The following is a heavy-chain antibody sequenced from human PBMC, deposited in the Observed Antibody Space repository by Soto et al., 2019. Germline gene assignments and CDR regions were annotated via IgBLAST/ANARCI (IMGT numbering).Heavy chain of an antibody. CDR3: ARVKWLQLPGAIDY. D-gene: IGHD5-12*01. Sequence: GASVKVSCKASGGTFSSYAISWVRQAPGQGLEWMGGIIPIFGTANYAQKFQGRVTITADESTSTAYMELSSLRSEDTAVYYCARVKWLQLPGAIDYWGQGTLVTVSS. J-gene: IGHJ4*02. CDR2: IIPIFGTA. CDR1: GGTFSSYA. V-gene: IGHV1-69*13.